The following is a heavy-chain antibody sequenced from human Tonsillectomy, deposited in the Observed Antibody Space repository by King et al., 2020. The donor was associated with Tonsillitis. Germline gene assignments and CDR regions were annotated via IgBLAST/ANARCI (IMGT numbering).Heavy chain of an antibody. D-gene: IGHD2-21*02. CDR2: ISYDGSNK. CDR1: GFTFSSYG. J-gene: IGHJ4*02. CDR3: AKDRITMVVVTASDY. V-gene: IGHV3-30*18. Sequence: VQLVESGGGVVQPGRSLRLSCAASGFTFSSYGMHWVRQAPGKGLEWVAVISYDGSNKYYADSVKGRFTISRDNSKNTLYLQMNSLRAEDTAVDYCAKDRITMVVVTASDYWGPGALVTVSS.